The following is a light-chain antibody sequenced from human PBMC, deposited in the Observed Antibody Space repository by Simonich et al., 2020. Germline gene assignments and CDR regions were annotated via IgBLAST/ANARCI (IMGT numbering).Light chain of an antibody. Sequence: QSALTQPASVSGSPGQSITISCTGTSSGVGGYNYVSWYQQHPGKAPKLMIYDVSKRPSGVSNRFSGSKSGNTASLTISGLQAEDEADYYCSSYTSSSTLVVFGGGTKLTVL. CDR2: DVS. CDR1: SSGVGGYNY. J-gene: IGLJ2*01. CDR3: SSYTSSSTLVV. V-gene: IGLV2-14*03.